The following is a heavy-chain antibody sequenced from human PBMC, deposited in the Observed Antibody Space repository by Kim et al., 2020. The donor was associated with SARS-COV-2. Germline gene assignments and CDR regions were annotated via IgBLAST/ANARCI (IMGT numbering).Heavy chain of an antibody. Sequence: GDSLKISCKGSGYSFTSYWNGWGRQMPGKGLELMVIIYPGYSDTRYSPSFQGQVTISGDKSIRTAYLQWSSLKASDTAMYYCARPYCGGDCLLGYFDLWGRGTLVTVSS. V-gene: IGHV5-51*01. CDR3: ARPYCGGDCLLGYFDL. D-gene: IGHD2-21*02. CDR2: IYPGYSDT. J-gene: IGHJ2*01. CDR1: GYSFTSYW.